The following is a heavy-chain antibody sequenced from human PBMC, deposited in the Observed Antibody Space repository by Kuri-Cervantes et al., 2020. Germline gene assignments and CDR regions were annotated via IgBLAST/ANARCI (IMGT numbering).Heavy chain of an antibody. Sequence: SETLSLTCTVSGGSISSYYWSWIRQPPGKGLEWIGSIYHSGSTYYNPSLKSRVTISVDTSKNQFSLKLSSVTAADTAVYYCARRFAVLSSGWYVGAFDIWGQGTMVTVSS. CDR1: GGSISSYY. CDR2: IYHSGST. V-gene: IGHV4-59*08. J-gene: IGHJ3*02. CDR3: ARRFAVLSSGWYVGAFDI. D-gene: IGHD6-19*01.